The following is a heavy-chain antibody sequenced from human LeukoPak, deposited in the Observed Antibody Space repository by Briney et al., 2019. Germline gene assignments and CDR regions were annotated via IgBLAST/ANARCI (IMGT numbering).Heavy chain of an antibody. J-gene: IGHJ5*02. CDR2: IIPIFGTA. CDR1: GGTFGSYA. CDR3: ARERGKGIAAAGTAWFDP. D-gene: IGHD6-13*01. V-gene: IGHV1-69*05. Sequence: SVKVSCKASGGTFGSYAISWVRQAPGQGLEWMGGIIPIFGTANYAQKFQGRVTITTDESTSTAYMELSSLRSEDTAVYYCARERGKGIAAAGTAWFDPWGQGTLVTVSS.